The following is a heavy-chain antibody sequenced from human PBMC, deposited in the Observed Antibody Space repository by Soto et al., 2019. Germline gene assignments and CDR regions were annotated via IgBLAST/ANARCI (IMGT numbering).Heavy chain of an antibody. CDR2: IYYSGST. V-gene: IGHV4-31*03. J-gene: IGHJ5*02. Sequence: QVQLQESGPGLVKPSQTLSLTCTVSGGSISSGGYYWSWIRQHPGKGLEWIGYIYYSGSTYYNPSLKRRVPISGHTSKNQFALEPSSVTARGTAEYYCARFVTPSGQGTLVTVSS. CDR3: ARFVTP. D-gene: IGHD3-16*02. CDR1: GGSISSGGYY.